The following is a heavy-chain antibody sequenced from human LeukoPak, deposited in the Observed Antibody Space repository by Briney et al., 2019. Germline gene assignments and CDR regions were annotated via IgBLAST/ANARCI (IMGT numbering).Heavy chain of an antibody. Sequence: PSDTLSLTCTVSGDSISSYYWSWIRQPPGKGLEWIGYIYYSGSTNYNPSLKSRVTISVDTSKNQFSLKLSSVTAADTAVYYCARPMGRVVPAAMGCRNYYYYMDVWGKGTTVTVS. J-gene: IGHJ6*03. CDR1: GDSISSYY. D-gene: IGHD2-2*01. CDR2: IYYSGST. V-gene: IGHV4-59*07. CDR3: ARPMGRVVPAAMGCRNYYYYMDV.